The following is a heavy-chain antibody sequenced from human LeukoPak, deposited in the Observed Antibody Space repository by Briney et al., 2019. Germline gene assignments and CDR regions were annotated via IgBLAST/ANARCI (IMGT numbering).Heavy chain of an antibody. CDR3: VRARVTRGLGY. CDR2: VSFDGKIE. CDR1: GFTFRHYS. V-gene: IGHV3-30*01. Sequence: GTPLRLSCAASGFTFRHYSMHWVRQAPGKGLEWVAVVSFDGKIEYYADSVKGRFSISRDNSNSTLYLQMDSLRPDDTGLYYCVRARVTRGLGYWGQGTPVTVS. J-gene: IGHJ4*02. D-gene: IGHD3-16*01.